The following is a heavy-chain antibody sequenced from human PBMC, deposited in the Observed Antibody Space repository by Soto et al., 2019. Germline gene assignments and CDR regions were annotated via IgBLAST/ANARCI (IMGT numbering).Heavy chain of an antibody. CDR3: ARLLYDFWSGYYRRGPLDV. CDR2: ISGSGDST. J-gene: IGHJ6*02. D-gene: IGHD3-3*01. Sequence: GGSLRLSCAASGFTFSNYAMNWVRQAPGKGLEWVSVISGSGDSTYYADSVKGRFTISRDNAKNSLYLQMNSLRDEDTAVYYCARLLYDFWSGYYRRGPLDVWGQGTTVTVSS. V-gene: IGHV3-23*01. CDR1: GFTFSNYA.